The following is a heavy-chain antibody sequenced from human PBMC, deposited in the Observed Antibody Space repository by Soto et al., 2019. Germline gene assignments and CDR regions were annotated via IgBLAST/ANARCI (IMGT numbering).Heavy chain of an antibody. V-gene: IGHV4-59*12. J-gene: IGHJ1*01. CDR3: ARGLRDSSGYYHVHYFHH. D-gene: IGHD3-22*01. Sequence: SVPLRLSCSVADGNSRDYCGSCIMKHPGKGLEWIGEINYSGSTNYSPSLKSRVTISLDTSKNQFSLKLSSVTAADTAVYYCARGLRDSSGYYHVHYFHHWGQGTLVTVSS. CDR2: INYSGST. CDR1: DGNSRDYC.